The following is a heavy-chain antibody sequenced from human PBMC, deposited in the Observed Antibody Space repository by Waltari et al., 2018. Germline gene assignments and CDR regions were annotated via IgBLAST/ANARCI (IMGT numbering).Heavy chain of an antibody. V-gene: IGHV4-4*02. J-gene: IGHJ5*02. CDR3: ARASVPGGFDP. CDR2: VST. D-gene: IGHD3-10*01. Sequence: VSTNYNPSLKSRVPISVDKSKNQFSLKLSSVTAADTAVYYCARASVPGGFDPWGQGTLVHVSS.